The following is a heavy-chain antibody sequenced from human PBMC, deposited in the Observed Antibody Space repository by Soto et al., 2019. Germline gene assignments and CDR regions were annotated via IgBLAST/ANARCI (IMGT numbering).Heavy chain of an antibody. CDR3: AKGGQHRQEFDY. V-gene: IGHV3-30*18. CDR1: GFSFSDYG. CDR2: ISYDGSIK. Sequence: GESLKISCAASGFSFSDYGMNWVRQAPGKGLEWVAVISYDGSIKYYGGAVKGRFTISRDNSKNTLFLQINSLGTEDTAVYYCAKGGQHRQEFDYWGQGTLVTVSS. D-gene: IGHD6-13*01. J-gene: IGHJ4*02.